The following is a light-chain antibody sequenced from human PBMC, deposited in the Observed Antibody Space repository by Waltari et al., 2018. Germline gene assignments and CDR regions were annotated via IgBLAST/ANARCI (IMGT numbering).Light chain of an antibody. CDR1: QSVRMY. CDR3: QNHERLPAT. CDR2: AAS. V-gene: IGKV3-20*01. Sequence: EVVLTQSPGTLSLSPGDRATLPCSASQSVRMYLAWYQQRPGQAPRLLIYAASTRATGVPDRFSGSGFGTDFSLTISRLEPEDFAVYYCQNHERLPATFGQGTK. J-gene: IGKJ1*01.